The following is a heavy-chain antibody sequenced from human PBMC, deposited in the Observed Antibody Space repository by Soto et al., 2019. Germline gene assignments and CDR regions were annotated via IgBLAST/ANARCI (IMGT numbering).Heavy chain of an antibody. V-gene: IGHV1-69*13. CDR1: GGTFSSYA. CDR3: ARGLGYCSSTSCYDVGD. Sequence: SVKVSCKASGGTFSSYAISWVRQAPGQGLEWMGGIIPIFGTANYAQKFQGRVTITADESTSTAYMELSSLRSEDTAVYYCARGLGYCSSTSCYDVGDWGQGTLVTVYS. D-gene: IGHD2-2*01. CDR2: IIPIFGTA. J-gene: IGHJ4*02.